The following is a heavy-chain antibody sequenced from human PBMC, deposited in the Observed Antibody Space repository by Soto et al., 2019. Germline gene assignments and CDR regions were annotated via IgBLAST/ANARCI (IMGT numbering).Heavy chain of an antibody. V-gene: IGHV3-23*01. J-gene: IGHJ5*02. CDR1: GFTFSSYA. Sequence: GGSLRLSCAASGFTFSSYAMTWVRQAPGKGLEWVSTISGSGGTTSYADSVKGRFTISRDNSKNTLYLQMNSLRAEDTAVYYCAKGVGDCSSDSCYYNWFDPWGQGTLVTVS. CDR2: ISGSGGTT. CDR3: AKGVGDCSSDSCYYNWFDP. D-gene: IGHD2-2*01.